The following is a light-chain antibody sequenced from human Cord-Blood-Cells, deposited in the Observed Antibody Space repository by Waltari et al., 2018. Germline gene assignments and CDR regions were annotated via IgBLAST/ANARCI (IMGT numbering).Light chain of an antibody. Sequence: QSVLPQPPSASGTPGQRVTTSCSGSSSNIARNYVSWYQQLPATAPKLLIYRNNQRPSGVPDRFSGSKSGTSASLAISGLRSEDEADYYCAAWDDSLSGPVFGGGTKLTVL. CDR2: RNN. CDR3: AAWDDSLSGPV. V-gene: IGLV1-47*01. CDR1: SSNIARNY. J-gene: IGLJ3*02.